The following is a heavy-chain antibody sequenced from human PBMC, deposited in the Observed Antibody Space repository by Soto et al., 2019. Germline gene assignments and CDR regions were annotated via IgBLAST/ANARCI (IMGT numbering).Heavy chain of an antibody. J-gene: IGHJ4*02. CDR1: GCTFSSYA. CDR3: ASMNARTSIAARHFDY. V-gene: IGHV1-69*13. D-gene: IGHD6-6*01. Sequence: SVKVSCKASGCTFSSYAISWVRQAPGQGLEWMGGIIPIFGTANYAQKFQGRVTITADESTSTAYMELSSLRSEDTAVYYCASMNARTSIAARHFDYWGQGTLVTVSS. CDR2: IIPIFGTA.